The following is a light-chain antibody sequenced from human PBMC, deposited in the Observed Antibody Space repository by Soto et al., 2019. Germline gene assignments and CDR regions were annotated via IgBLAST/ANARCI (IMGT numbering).Light chain of an antibody. Sequence: EIVVTQSPGTLSLSPGERATLSCRASQSVSSSYLAWYQQKPGQAPRLLIYGASSRATGIPDRFSGSGSGTDFTLTISRLEPEDFAVYYCQQYGSSPQTFGQGTXVDIK. CDR2: GAS. V-gene: IGKV3-20*01. CDR1: QSVSSSY. CDR3: QQYGSSPQT. J-gene: IGKJ1*01.